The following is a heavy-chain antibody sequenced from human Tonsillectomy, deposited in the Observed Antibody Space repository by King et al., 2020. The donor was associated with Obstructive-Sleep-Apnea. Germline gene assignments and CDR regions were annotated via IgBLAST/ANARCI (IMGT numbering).Heavy chain of an antibody. D-gene: IGHD3-9*01. J-gene: IGHJ4*01. CDR3: AKTMILTGYYTGYPFDY. CDR2: ISGSGGST. CDR1: GFTFSSYA. Sequence: VQLVESGGGLVQPGGSLRLSCAASGFTFSSYAMSWVRQAPGKGLEWVSAISGSGGSTYYADSVKGRFTISRDNSKDTLYLQVNSLRAEDTAVYHCAKTMILTGYYTGYPFDYWGHGTLVTVSS. V-gene: IGHV3-23*04.